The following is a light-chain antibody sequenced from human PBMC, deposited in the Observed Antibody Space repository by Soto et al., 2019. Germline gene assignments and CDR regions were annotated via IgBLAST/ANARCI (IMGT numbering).Light chain of an antibody. CDR1: QSVSSSY. V-gene: IGKV3-20*01. J-gene: IGKJ5*01. CDR2: GAS. Sequence: IRLTHSPGTLSLSAGERATLSCRASQSVSSSYLAWYQQKPGQAPRLLIYGASSRATGIPDRFSGSGSGTDFTLTISRLEPEDFAVYYCQEYGSSLISFGQGTRLEIK. CDR3: QEYGSSLIS.